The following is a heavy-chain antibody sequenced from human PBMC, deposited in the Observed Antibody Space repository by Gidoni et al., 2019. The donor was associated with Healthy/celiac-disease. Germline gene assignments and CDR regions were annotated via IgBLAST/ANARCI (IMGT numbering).Heavy chain of an antibody. CDR3: ARPDCSGGSCYSPTQYYYYGMDV. Sequence: QVQLVPSGSELKTPAPSVKVSFKASGYPFTCYAMNWVRQSPGQGLEWMGWINTNTGNQTYAQGFTGRFVFALDTSVRTADLQISSLKAEDTAVYYCARPDCSGGSCYSPTQYYYYGMDVWGQGTTVTVSS. CDR2: INTNTGNQ. CDR1: GYPFTCYA. J-gene: IGHJ6*02. D-gene: IGHD2-15*01. V-gene: IGHV7-4-1*02.